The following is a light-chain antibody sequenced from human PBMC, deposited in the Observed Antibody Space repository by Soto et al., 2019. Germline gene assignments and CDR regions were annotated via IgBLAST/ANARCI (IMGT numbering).Light chain of an antibody. J-gene: IGLJ3*02. CDR3: AAWDDSLTGWV. CDR2: RNN. Sequence: QSVLTQPPSASGTPGQRVTISCSGSRSNIGTNYVYWYQHLPGTAPKLLIYRNNEWPSGVPERFSGAKSGTSASLAISGLRSEDEGDYYCAAWDDSLTGWVFGGGTKLTV. V-gene: IGLV1-47*01. CDR1: RSNIGTNY.